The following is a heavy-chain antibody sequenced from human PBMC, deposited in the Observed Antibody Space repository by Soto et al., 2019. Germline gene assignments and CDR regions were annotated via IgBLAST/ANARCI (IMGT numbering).Heavy chain of an antibody. D-gene: IGHD6-13*01. CDR3: ARAPIAAAPFDY. V-gene: IGHV4-61*01. CDR1: GGSVSSGSYY. J-gene: IGHJ4*02. CDR2: IYYSGST. Sequence: TSETLSLTCTVSGGSVSSGSYYWSWIRQPPGKGLEWIGYIYYSGSTNYNPSLKSRVTISVDTSKNQFSLKLSSVTAADTAVYYCARAPIAAAPFDYWGQGTLVTVSS.